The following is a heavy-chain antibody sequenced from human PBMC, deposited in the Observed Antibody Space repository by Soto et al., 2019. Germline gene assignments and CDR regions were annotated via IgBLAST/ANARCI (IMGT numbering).Heavy chain of an antibody. CDR1: GGTFSSYA. V-gene: IGHV1-69*13. Sequence: SVKVSCKASGGTFSSYAISWVRQAPGQGLEWMGGIIPIFGTANYAQKFQGRVTITADESTSTAYMELSSLRSEDTAVYYCARGAYYGDYEIRLLSDYWGQGTLVTGSS. D-gene: IGHD4-17*01. J-gene: IGHJ4*02. CDR2: IIPIFGTA. CDR3: ARGAYYGDYEIRLLSDY.